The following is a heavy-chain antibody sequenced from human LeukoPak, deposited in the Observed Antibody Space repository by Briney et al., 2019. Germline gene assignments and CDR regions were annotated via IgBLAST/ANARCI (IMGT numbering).Heavy chain of an antibody. Sequence: PGESLKTSCKGSGYSFTSYWIGWVRQMPGKGLEWMGIIYPGDSDTRYSPSFQGQVTISADKSISTAYLQWSSLKASDTAMYYCATSNYYDSSGYKSHYYYYGMDVWGQGTTVTVSS. CDR3: ATSNYYDSSGYKSHYYYYGMDV. CDR1: GYSFTSYW. D-gene: IGHD3-22*01. CDR2: IYPGDSDT. V-gene: IGHV5-51*01. J-gene: IGHJ6*02.